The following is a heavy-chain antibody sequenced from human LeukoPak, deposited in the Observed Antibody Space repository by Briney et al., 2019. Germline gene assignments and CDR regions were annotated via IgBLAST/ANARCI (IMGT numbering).Heavy chain of an antibody. J-gene: IGHJ4*02. CDR2: IYYSGST. CDR3: ARFLYGSGNDY. CDR1: GGSISNYY. D-gene: IGHD3-10*01. Sequence: SETLSLTCTVSGGSISNYYWSWIRQPPGKGLEWIGYIYYSGSTDYNPSLRSRVTISLDTSKNQFSLILSFVTAADTAMYYCARFLYGSGNDYWGQGTLVTVSS. V-gene: IGHV4-59*01.